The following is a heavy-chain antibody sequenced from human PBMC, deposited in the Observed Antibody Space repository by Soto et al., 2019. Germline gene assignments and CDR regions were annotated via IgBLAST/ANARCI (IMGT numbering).Heavy chain of an antibody. D-gene: IGHD3-3*02. V-gene: IGHV1-69*13. J-gene: IGHJ4*02. Sequence: SVKVSCKTSGGTFNSYIITWVRQAPGQGLEWMGGIIPIFGSADYAPKLQGRVTITADESTSTAYMELSSLRSEDTAVYYCARAFASNKYYFDSWGQGTQVTVSS. CDR2: IIPIFGSA. CDR1: GGTFNSYI. CDR3: ARAFASNKYYFDS.